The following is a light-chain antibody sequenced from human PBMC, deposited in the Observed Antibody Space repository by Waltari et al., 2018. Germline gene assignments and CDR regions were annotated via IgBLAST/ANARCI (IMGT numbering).Light chain of an antibody. CDR2: AAS. CDR1: QPVTAAR. CDR3: QQYGWAPDT. Sequence: DIVMTQSPGTLSLSPGERATLSCWASQPVTAARLAWYQQKPGQPPRLLISAASSRVTGVPDRFSASGSGTDFTLTITKVEPEDFAVYYCQQYGWAPDTFGGGTQLQIK. V-gene: IGKV3-20*01. J-gene: IGKJ4*01.